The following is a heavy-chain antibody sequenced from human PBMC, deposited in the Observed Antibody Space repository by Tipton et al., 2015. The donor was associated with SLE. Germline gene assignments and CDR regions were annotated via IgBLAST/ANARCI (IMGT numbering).Heavy chain of an antibody. CDR3: ARFQGNWNWFDP. Sequence: TLSLTCTVSGGSISSGSYYWSWIRQPAGEGLEWIGRFYSSVSTNYNPSLKSRVTISVDTSKNQFSLKLSSVTAADTAVYYCARFQGNWNWFDPWGQGTLVTVSS. V-gene: IGHV4-61*02. CDR1: GGSISSGSYY. J-gene: IGHJ5*02. CDR2: FYSSVST. D-gene: IGHD1-20*01.